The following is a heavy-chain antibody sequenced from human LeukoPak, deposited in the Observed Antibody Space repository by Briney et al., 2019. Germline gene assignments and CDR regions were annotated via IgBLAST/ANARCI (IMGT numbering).Heavy chain of an antibody. J-gene: IGHJ4*02. D-gene: IGHD3-22*01. CDR2: IKQDGSEK. CDR3: ARDPRGPTAYDHSGRDTFDS. Sequence: GGSLRLSCAASGFTFSSYWMSWVRQAPGKGLEWVANIKQDGSEKYYADSVKGRFTISRDKSKNTVYLQMNSLRAEDTAVYYCARDPRGPTAYDHSGRDTFDSWGQGTLVTVSS. CDR1: GFTFSSYW. V-gene: IGHV3-7*01.